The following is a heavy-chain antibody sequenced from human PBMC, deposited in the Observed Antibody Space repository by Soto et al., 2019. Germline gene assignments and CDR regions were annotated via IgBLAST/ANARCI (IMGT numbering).Heavy chain of an antibody. V-gene: IGHV1-18*01. J-gene: IGHJ2*01. D-gene: IGHD2-15*01. Sequence: QVQVVQSGAEVKKPGASVKVACKASGYSFDTFGMSWVRQDPGQGLEWMGWISIEKGDTNSAQKFQDRVTMTTDTSTSTAYMELRSLTSDDTAVYYCARCYCSVGSCFTCWHFALWGRGTLVTVSS. CDR3: ARCYCSVGSCFTCWHFAL. CDR2: ISIEKGDT. CDR1: GYSFDTFG.